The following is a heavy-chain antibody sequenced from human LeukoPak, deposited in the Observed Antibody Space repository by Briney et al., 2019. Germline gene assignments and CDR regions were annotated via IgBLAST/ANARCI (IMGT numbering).Heavy chain of an antibody. CDR2: IWYDGSKT. CDR3: ARDSVEVAGHDDAFDI. D-gene: IGHD6-19*01. CDR1: GFTFSSYG. V-gene: IGHV3-33*01. J-gene: IGHJ3*02. Sequence: PGRSLRLSCAASGFTFSSYGMHWVRQAPGKGLEWVAVIWYDGSKTYYADSVKGRFTISRDNSKNTLYLQMNSLRAEDTAVYYCARDSVEVAGHDDAFDIWGQGTMVTVSS.